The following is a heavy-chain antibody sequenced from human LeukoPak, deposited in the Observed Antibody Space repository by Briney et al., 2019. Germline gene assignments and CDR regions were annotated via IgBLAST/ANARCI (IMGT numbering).Heavy chain of an antibody. CDR3: ARRGPTNYFDY. D-gene: IGHD1-26*01. CDR2: ISSNGGST. Sequence: GGSLRLSCSASGFTFSGYAMHWVRQAPGKGLEYVSAISSNGGSTYYANSVKGRFTISRDNSKNTLYLRMGSLRPEDMAVYYCARRGPTNYFDYWGQGTLVTVSS. V-gene: IGHV3-64*01. J-gene: IGHJ4*02. CDR1: GFTFSGYA.